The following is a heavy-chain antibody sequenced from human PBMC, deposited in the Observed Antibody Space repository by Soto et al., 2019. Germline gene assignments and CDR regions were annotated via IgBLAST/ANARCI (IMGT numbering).Heavy chain of an antibody. V-gene: IGHV3-23*01. Sequence: PGGSLRLSCAASGFTFSSYAMSWVRQAPGKGLEWVSAISGSGGSTYYADSVKGRFTISRDNSKNTLYLQMNSLRAEDTAVYYCAKRVSVDYDFWSGYKPDNWFDPWGQGTLVTV. J-gene: IGHJ5*02. CDR2: ISGSGGST. CDR1: GFTFSSYA. CDR3: AKRVSVDYDFWSGYKPDNWFDP. D-gene: IGHD3-3*01.